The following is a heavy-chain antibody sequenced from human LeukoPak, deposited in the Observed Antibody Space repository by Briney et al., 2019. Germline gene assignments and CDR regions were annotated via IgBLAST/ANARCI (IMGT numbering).Heavy chain of an antibody. D-gene: IGHD2-15*01. CDR3: ARHGYCSGGSCHPSGYYYYGMDV. V-gene: IGHV4-59*08. CDR1: GGSISSYY. J-gene: IGHJ6*02. Sequence: KPSETLSLTCTVSGGSISSYYWSWIRQPPGKGLEWIGYIYYSGSTNYNPSLKSRVTISVDTSKNQFSLKLSSVTAADTAVYYCARHGYCSGGSCHPSGYYYYGMDVWGQGTTVTVSS. CDR2: IYYSGST.